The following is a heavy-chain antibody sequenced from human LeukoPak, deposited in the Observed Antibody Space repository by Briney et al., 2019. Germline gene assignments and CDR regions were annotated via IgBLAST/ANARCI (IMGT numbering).Heavy chain of an antibody. Sequence: SVKVSCKASGGTFSSYAISWVRQAPGQGLEWMGGIIPIFGTANYAQKFQGRVTITTDESTSTAYMELSSLRSEDTAVYYCAREIVPAAKDNWFDPWGQGTLVTVS. CDR2: IIPIFGTA. V-gene: IGHV1-69*05. D-gene: IGHD2-2*01. CDR3: AREIVPAAKDNWFDP. J-gene: IGHJ5*02. CDR1: GGTFSSYA.